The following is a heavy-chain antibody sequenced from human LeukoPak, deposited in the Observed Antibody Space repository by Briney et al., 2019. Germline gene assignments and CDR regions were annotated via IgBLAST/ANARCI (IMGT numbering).Heavy chain of an antibody. CDR3: ALQYSPHDAFDI. Sequence: GGSLRLSCAASGFTFSDYYMSWIRQAPGKGLEWVSYISSSGSTIYYADSVKGRFTISRDNAKNSLYLQMNSLRAEDTAVYYCALQYSPHDAFDIWGQGTMVTVSS. CDR1: GFTFSDYY. J-gene: IGHJ3*02. CDR2: ISSSGSTI. V-gene: IGHV3-11*01. D-gene: IGHD2-15*01.